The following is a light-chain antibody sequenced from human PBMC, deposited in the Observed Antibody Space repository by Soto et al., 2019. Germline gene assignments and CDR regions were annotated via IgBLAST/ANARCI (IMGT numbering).Light chain of an antibody. Sequence: EIVLTQSPGTLSLSPGERATLSCRASQSVSTSYLAWYQQKPGQAPRLLIYGASSRATGIPDRFSGSGSGTDFTLTISRLQSEDFAVYYCQQYDSSPQTFGQGTTVEIK. J-gene: IGKJ1*01. CDR3: QQYDSSPQT. CDR1: QSVSTSY. V-gene: IGKV3-20*01. CDR2: GAS.